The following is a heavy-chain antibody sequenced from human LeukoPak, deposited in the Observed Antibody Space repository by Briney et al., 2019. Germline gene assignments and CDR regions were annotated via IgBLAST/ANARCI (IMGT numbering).Heavy chain of an antibody. CDR1: GGTFSSYA. CDR2: IIPIFGIA. CDR3: ARDRCSSTSCYRVNNWFDP. J-gene: IGHJ5*02. D-gene: IGHD2-2*01. V-gene: IGHV1-69*04. Sequence: GASVKVFCKASGGTFSSYAISWVRQAPGQGLEWMGRIIPIFGIANYAQKFQGRVTITADKSTSTAYMELSSLRSVDTAVYYCARDRCSSTSCYRVNNWFDPWGQGTLVTVSS.